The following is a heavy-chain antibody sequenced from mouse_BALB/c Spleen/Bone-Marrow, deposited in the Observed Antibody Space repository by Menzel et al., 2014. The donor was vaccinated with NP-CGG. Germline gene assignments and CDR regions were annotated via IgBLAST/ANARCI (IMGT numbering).Heavy chain of an antibody. V-gene: IGHV1S137*01. Sequence: VQLQESGAELVRPGVSVKISCKGSGYTFTDYAMHWVKQSHAKSLEWIGIISSSYGDATYNQKFKGEATMTVDKSSNTAYMELARLTSEDSAIYYCARGLSYYYGTSYYFDYWGQGTTLTVSS. CDR1: GYTFTDYA. J-gene: IGHJ2*01. D-gene: IGHD1-1*01. CDR3: ARGLSYYYGTSYYFDY. CDR2: ISSSYGDA.